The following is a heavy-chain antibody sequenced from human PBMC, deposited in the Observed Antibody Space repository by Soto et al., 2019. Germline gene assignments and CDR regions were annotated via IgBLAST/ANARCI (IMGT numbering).Heavy chain of an antibody. Sequence: EVQLVESGGGLVKPGGSLRLSCAASGFTFSNAWMNWVRQAPGKGLEWVGRIKSKTDGGTTDYAAPVKGRFTISRXDXXHTLYLQMNSLKTEDTAVYYCTTVADYGDYASFDYWGQGTLVTVSS. CDR2: IKSKTDGGTT. J-gene: IGHJ4*02. V-gene: IGHV3-15*07. D-gene: IGHD4-17*01. CDR3: TTVADYGDYASFDY. CDR1: GFTFSNAW.